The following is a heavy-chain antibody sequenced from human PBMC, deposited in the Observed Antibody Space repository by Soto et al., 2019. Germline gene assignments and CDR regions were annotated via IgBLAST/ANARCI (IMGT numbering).Heavy chain of an antibody. CDR2: IYDSGSP. J-gene: IGHJ4*02. CDR3: ARGVGSSPPRY. V-gene: IGHV4-59*01. CDR1: GGSISVYY. Sequence: SETLSLTCTISGGSISVYYWSWIRQPPGQALEWIGYIYDSGSPYYNPSLRSRVIISADTSKNQISLKLTSATAADTAVYYCARGVGSSPPRYWGRGTLVTVS. D-gene: IGHD1-26*01.